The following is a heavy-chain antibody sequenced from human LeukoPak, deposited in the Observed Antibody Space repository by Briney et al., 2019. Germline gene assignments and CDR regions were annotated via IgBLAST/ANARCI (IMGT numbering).Heavy chain of an antibody. Sequence: GESLKISCKGSGYSFTNYWIAWVRQMPGKGLEWMGIIYPDDSDIRYNPSFQGQVTISADKSISTAYLQWSSLKASDTATYYCARQGFSTAGGYDYWGQGTLVTVSS. CDR2: IYPDDSDI. J-gene: IGHJ4*02. CDR1: GYSFTNYW. CDR3: ARQGFSTAGGYDY. D-gene: IGHD4-17*01. V-gene: IGHV5-51*01.